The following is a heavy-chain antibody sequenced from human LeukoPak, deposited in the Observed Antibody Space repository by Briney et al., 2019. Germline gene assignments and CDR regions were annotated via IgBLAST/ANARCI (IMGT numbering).Heavy chain of an antibody. CDR2: IKQDGSEK. Sequence: PGGSLRLSCAASGFTFSSYWMSWVRQAPGKGLEWVANIKQDGSEKYYVDSVKGRFTISRDNSKNTLYLQMNSLRAEDTAVYYCAKDTPTAGRYDAFDIWGQGTMVTVSS. D-gene: IGHD2-8*02. J-gene: IGHJ3*02. CDR3: AKDTPTAGRYDAFDI. CDR1: GFTFSSYW. V-gene: IGHV3-7*03.